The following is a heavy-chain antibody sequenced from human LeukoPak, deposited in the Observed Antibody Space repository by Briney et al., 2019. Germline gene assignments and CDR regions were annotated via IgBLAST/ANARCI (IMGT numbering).Heavy chain of an antibody. Sequence: ASVKVSCKASGGTFSSYAISWVRQAPGQGLEWMGGIIPIFGTANYAQKFQGRVTITTDESTSTAYMELSSLRSEDTAVYYCARGPISRSSWYGGYWGQGTLVTVSS. CDR3: ARGPISRSSWYGGY. V-gene: IGHV1-69*05. CDR1: GGTFSSYA. J-gene: IGHJ4*02. CDR2: IIPIFGTA. D-gene: IGHD6-13*01.